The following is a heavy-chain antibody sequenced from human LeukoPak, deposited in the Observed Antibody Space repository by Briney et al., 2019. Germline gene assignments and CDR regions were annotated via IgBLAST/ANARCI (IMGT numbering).Heavy chain of an antibody. J-gene: IGHJ4*02. V-gene: IGHV3-23*01. CDR2: ISGSGGST. CDR3: AKVGHQYYDDSSGYYGGSGPGDY. CDR1: GFTFSSYA. D-gene: IGHD3-22*01. Sequence: PGGSLRLSCAASGFTFSSYAMSWVRQAPGKGLEWVSAISGSGGSTYYADSVKGRFTISRDNSKNTLYLQMNSLRAEDTAVYYCAKVGHQYYDDSSGYYGGSGPGDYWGQGTLVTASS.